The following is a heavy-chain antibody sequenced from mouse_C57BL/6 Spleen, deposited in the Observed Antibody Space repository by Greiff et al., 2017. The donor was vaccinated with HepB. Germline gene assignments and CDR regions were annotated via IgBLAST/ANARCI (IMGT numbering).Heavy chain of an antibody. V-gene: IGHV1-15*01. CDR2: IDPETGGT. J-gene: IGHJ1*03. D-gene: IGHD1-1*01. CDR3: TRPTTVVYWYFDV. Sequence: VQLVESGAELVRPGASVTLSCKASGYTFTDYEMHWVKQTPVHGLEWIGAIDPETGGTAYNQKFKGKAILTADKSSSTAYMELRSLTSEDSSVDYCTRPTTVVYWYFDVWGTGTTVTVSS. CDR1: GYTFTDYE.